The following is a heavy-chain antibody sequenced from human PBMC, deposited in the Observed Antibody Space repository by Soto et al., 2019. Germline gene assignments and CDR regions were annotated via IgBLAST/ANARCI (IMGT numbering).Heavy chain of an antibody. CDR1: GGSISSEGYY. D-gene: IGHD5-18*01. CDR3: ARGRGYSYGPYHFDY. J-gene: IGHJ4*02. Sequence: QVPLQESGPGLVKPSQTLSLTCTVSGGSISSEGYYWSWFRQLPGKGLEWIGDIYYSGTTYHNPSLRSRLTISGDASKKQFSLKLSSVTDAYTALYYCARGRGYSYGPYHFDYWGQGTLVTVSS. CDR2: IYYSGTT. V-gene: IGHV4-31*03.